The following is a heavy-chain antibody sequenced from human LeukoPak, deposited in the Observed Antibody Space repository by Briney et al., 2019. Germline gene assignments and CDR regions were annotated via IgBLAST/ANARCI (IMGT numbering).Heavy chain of an antibody. CDR1: GYSINSGYY. CDR2: MYHGGIT. Sequence: PSETLSLTCTVSGYSINSGYYWDWIRQPPGKGLEWIGSMYHGGITYYSPSLKSRVTISVDTSRNQFSLKLSSVTAADTAVYYCAKESTIFGVVITGRYFDYWGQGTLVTVSS. J-gene: IGHJ4*02. D-gene: IGHD3-3*01. V-gene: IGHV4-38-2*02. CDR3: AKESTIFGVVITGRYFDY.